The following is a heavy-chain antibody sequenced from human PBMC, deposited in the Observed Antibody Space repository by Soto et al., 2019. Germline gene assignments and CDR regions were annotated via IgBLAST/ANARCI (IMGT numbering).Heavy chain of an antibody. Sequence: PGGSLRLSCAASGFTFSNYGMSWVRQAPGKGLEWVSALPEIGTNTYYADSVKGRFTISRDNSKNTLFLQINSLRAEDTAVYYCAKGGHRGQYPYGMDVWGQGTTVTVSS. CDR2: LPEIGTNT. D-gene: IGHD3-10*01. CDR3: AKGGHRGQYPYGMDV. CDR1: GFTFSNYG. J-gene: IGHJ6*02. V-gene: IGHV3-23*01.